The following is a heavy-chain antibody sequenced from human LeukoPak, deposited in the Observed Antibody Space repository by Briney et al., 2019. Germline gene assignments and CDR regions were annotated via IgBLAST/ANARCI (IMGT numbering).Heavy chain of an antibody. D-gene: IGHD5-18*01. V-gene: IGHV4-59*12. J-gene: IGHJ4*02. CDR3: ARVGYSYDFDY. Sequence: PSETLSLTCTVSGGSISSYYWSWIRQPPGKGLEWIGYIYYSGSTNYNPSLKSRVTISVDRSKNQFSLKLSSVTAADTAVYYCARVGYSYDFDYWGQGTLVTVSS. CDR2: IYYSGST. CDR1: GGSISSYY.